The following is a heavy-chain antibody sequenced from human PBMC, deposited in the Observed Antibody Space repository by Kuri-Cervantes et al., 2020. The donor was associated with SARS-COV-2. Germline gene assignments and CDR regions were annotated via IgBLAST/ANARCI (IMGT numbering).Heavy chain of an antibody. Sequence: GGSLRLSCAASGFTVSSNYMSWVRQAPGKGLEWVSVIYSGGSTYYADSVEGRFTISRDNSKNTLYLQMSSLRAEDTAVYYCARGQAVPAARDYWGQGTLVTVSS. CDR3: ARGQAVPAARDY. J-gene: IGHJ4*02. CDR1: GFTVSSNY. D-gene: IGHD2-2*01. V-gene: IGHV3-66*01. CDR2: IYSGGST.